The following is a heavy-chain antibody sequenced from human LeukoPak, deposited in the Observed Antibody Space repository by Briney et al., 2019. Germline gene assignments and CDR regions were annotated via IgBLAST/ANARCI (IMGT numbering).Heavy chain of an antibody. Sequence: GGSLRLSCAASGFTFSSYAMSWVRQAPGKGLEWVSAISGSGGSTYYADSVKGRFTISRDNSKNTLYLQMNSLRAEDTAVYYCAKVLSFWSGYYTSYYYYMDVWGKGTTVSVSS. J-gene: IGHJ6*03. D-gene: IGHD3-3*01. CDR3: AKVLSFWSGYYTSYYYYMDV. CDR2: ISGSGGST. CDR1: GFTFSSYA. V-gene: IGHV3-23*01.